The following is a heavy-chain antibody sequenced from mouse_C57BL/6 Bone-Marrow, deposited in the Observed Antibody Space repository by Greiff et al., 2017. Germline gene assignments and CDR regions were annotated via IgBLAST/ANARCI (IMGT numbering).Heavy chain of an antibody. J-gene: IGHJ3*01. D-gene: IGHD1-1*01. CDR1: GYAFTNSL. CDR2: INPGSGGT. Sequence: VQLQQSGAELVRPGTSVKVSCKASGYAFTNSLIEWVKQRPGQGLEWIGVINPGSGGTNYNEKFKGKATLTADKSSSTAYMQLSSLTSEDSAVYFCARLNYGSSYASFAYWGQGTLVTVSA. V-gene: IGHV1-54*01. CDR3: ARLNYGSSYASFAY.